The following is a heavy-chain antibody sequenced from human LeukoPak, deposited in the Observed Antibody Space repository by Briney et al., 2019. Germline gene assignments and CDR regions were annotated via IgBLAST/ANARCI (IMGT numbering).Heavy chain of an antibody. Sequence: GASVKVSCKASGYTFTSYDINWVRQAPGQGLEWMGWMNPNSGNTGYTQNFQGRVTMTRDTSISIAYMELITLTSEDTAVYYCARGKKYVASDVYWFDPWGQGTLVTVSS. V-gene: IGHV1-8*01. CDR1: GYTFTSYD. CDR3: ARGKKYVASDVYWFDP. J-gene: IGHJ5*02. D-gene: IGHD3-16*01. CDR2: MNPNSGNT.